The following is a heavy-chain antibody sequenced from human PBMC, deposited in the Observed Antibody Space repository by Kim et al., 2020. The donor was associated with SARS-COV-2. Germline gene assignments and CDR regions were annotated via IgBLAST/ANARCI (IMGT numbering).Heavy chain of an antibody. V-gene: IGHV4-34*01. D-gene: IGHD1-26*01. Sequence: SETLSLTCAVYGGSFSGYYWSWIRQPPGKGLEWIGEINHSGSTNYNPSLKSRVTISVDTSKNQFSLKLSSVTAADTAVYYCARGIPRIVGATGFDYWGQGTLVTVSS. CDR2: INHSGST. CDR1: GGSFSGYY. J-gene: IGHJ4*02. CDR3: ARGIPRIVGATGFDY.